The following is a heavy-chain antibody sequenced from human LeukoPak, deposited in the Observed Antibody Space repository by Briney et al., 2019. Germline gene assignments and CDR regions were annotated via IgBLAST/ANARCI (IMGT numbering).Heavy chain of an antibody. D-gene: IGHD3-22*01. Sequence: GASVKVSCKASGYTFATYYMYWVRQTPGQGLEWMGVINAGTGDTGYSQKFQGRLTMTTDTSTNTVYMELSSLRSEDSALYYCARDRKKGRGYYCFDHWGQGTLVTVSS. J-gene: IGHJ4*02. CDR1: GYTFATYY. CDR2: INAGTGDT. V-gene: IGHV1-46*01. CDR3: ARDRKKGRGYYCFDH.